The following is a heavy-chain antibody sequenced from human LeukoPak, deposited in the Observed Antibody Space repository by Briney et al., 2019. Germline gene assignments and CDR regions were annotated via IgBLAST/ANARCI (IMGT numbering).Heavy chain of an antibody. CDR1: GGSISSSNW. V-gene: IGHV4-4*02. CDR2: IYHSGST. Sequence: PSGTLSLTCAVSGGSISSSNWWSWVRQPPGKGLEWIGEIYHSGSTNYNPSLKSRVTISVDKSKNQFSLKLSSVTAADTAIYYCARDAVGPSTGYFDYWGQGTLVTVSS. J-gene: IGHJ4*02. CDR3: ARDAVGPSTGYFDY. D-gene: IGHD1-26*01.